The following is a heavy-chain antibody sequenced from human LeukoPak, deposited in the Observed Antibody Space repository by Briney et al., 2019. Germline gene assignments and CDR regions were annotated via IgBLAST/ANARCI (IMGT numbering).Heavy chain of an antibody. J-gene: IGHJ4*02. CDR1: GYSISSGYY. D-gene: IGHD4-23*01. Sequence: SETLSLTCTVSGYSISSGYYWSWIRQPPGKGLEWIGEIHHSGSTNYNPSLKSRVTISVDTSKNQFSLKLSSVTAADTAVYYCARHGYGGPYYFDYWGQGTLVTVSS. V-gene: IGHV4-38-2*02. CDR2: IHHSGST. CDR3: ARHGYGGPYYFDY.